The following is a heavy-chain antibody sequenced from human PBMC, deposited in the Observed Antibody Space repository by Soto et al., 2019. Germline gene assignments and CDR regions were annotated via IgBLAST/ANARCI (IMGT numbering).Heavy chain of an antibody. D-gene: IGHD3-3*01. V-gene: IGHV1-69*13. CDR3: ARERIPIFGVVIIGSDAFDI. J-gene: IGHJ3*02. CDR2: IIPIFGTA. CDR1: GGTFSSYA. Sequence: SGKVSCKASGGTFSSYAISWVRQAPGQGLEWMGGIIPIFGTANYAQKFQGRVTITADESTSTAYMELSSLRSEDTAVYYCARERIPIFGVVIIGSDAFDIWGQGTMVTVSS.